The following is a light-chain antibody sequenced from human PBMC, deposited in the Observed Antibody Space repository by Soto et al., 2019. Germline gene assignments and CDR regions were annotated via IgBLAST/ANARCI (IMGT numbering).Light chain of an antibody. Sequence: EIVLTQSPATLSLSPGERATLSCRASQSVSSYLAWYQQNPGQAPRLLIYDASNRATGIPARFSGSGSGTDFTLTISSLAPEDFAVYYCQQRSNWPPRITFGQGTRLEIK. CDR1: QSVSSY. CDR3: QQRSNWPPRIT. CDR2: DAS. J-gene: IGKJ5*01. V-gene: IGKV3-11*01.